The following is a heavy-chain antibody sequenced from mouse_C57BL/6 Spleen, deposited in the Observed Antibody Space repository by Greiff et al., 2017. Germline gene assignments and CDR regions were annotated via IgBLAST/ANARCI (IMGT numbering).Heavy chain of an antibody. Sequence: QVQLQQSGAELVKPGASVKLSCKASGYTFTSYWMHWVKQRPGRGLEWIGRIDPNSGGTKYNEKFKGKATLTVDKPSSTAYMQLSSLTSEDSAVYYCARGGFITTVVPSFADWGQGTLVTVSA. J-gene: IGHJ3*01. V-gene: IGHV1-72*01. CDR2: IDPNSGGT. CDR3: ARGGFITTVVPSFAD. CDR1: GYTFTSYW. D-gene: IGHD1-1*01.